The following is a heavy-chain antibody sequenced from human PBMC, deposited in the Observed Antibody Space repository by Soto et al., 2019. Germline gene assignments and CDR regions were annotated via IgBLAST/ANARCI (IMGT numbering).Heavy chain of an antibody. V-gene: IGHV4-61*08. CDR3: AAKMREYEIYGIMMNDAFDV. Sequence: QVRLQQSGPGLVKPAETLSLTCAVSTGSVTRDAFYWSWIRQSPEQGLEWIGYIHIRGKTNYNPSLRNRVTISIDTYKHQFYLKLNSVTAADTAVYVCAAKMREYEIYGIMMNDAFDVWGQVKQVTVSS. J-gene: IGHJ3*01. CDR2: IHIRGKT. D-gene: IGHD3-16*01. CDR1: TGSVTRDAFY.